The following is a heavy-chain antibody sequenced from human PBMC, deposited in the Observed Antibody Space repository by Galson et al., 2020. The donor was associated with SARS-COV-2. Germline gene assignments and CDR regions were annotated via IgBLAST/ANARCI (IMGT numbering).Heavy chain of an antibody. CDR3: ARLLRGQWLVQGGLYY. CDR2: MNPNSGTT. V-gene: IGHV1-8*01. CDR1: GYTFTSYD. Sequence: ASVKVSCKASGYTFTSYDINWVRQATGQGLEWMGWMNPNSGTTGYAQKFQGRVTMTRNTSISTAYMELSSLRSEDTAVYYCARLLRGQWLVQGGLYYWGQGTLVTVSS. J-gene: IGHJ4*02. D-gene: IGHD6-19*01.